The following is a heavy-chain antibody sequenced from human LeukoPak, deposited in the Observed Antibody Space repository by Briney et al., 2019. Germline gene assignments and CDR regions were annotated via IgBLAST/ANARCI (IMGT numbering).Heavy chain of an antibody. CDR3: AREGGGYFRWFDP. V-gene: IGHV3-7*01. J-gene: IGHJ5*02. CDR2: IKQDGSEK. D-gene: IGHD2/OR15-2a*01. Sequence: GGSLRLSCAASGFTFSSYWMSWVRQAPGKGLEWVANIKQDGSEKYYVDSVKGRFTISRDNAKNSLCLQMNSLRAEDTAVYYCAREGGGYFRWFDPWGQGTLVTVSS. CDR1: GFTFSSYW.